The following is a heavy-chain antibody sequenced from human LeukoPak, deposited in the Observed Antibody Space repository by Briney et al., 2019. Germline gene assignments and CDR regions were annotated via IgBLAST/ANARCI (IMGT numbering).Heavy chain of an antibody. CDR1: GGSISSSSYY. D-gene: IGHD3-22*01. CDR3: ARPLYYYDSSGLVGGAFDI. J-gene: IGHJ3*02. Sequence: SETLSLTCTVSGGSISSSSYYWGWIRQPPGKGLEWIGSIYYSGSTYYNPSLKSRVTISVDTSKNQFSLKLSSVTAADTAVYYCARPLYYYDSSGLVGGAFDIWGQGTMVTVSS. CDR2: IYYSGST. V-gene: IGHV4-39*01.